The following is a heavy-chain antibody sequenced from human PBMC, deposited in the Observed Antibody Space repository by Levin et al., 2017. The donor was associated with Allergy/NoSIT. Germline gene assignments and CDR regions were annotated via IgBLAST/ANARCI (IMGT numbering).Heavy chain of an antibody. CDR1: GFTFSSYA. D-gene: IGHD6-13*01. Sequence: GGSLRLSCVASGFTFSSYAMSWVRQAPGKGLEWVSGTSDSGGSTYYADSVKGRFTISRDNSKNTLYLQMNSLRAEDTAVYYCAKACRAAAGDDPFDIWGQGTMVTVSS. CDR3: AKACRAAAGDDPFDI. J-gene: IGHJ3*02. CDR2: TSDSGGST. V-gene: IGHV3-23*01.